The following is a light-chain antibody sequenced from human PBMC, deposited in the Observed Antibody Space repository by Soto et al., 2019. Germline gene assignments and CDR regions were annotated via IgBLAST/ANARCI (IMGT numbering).Light chain of an antibody. J-gene: IGLJ1*01. V-gene: IGLV2-14*01. Sequence: QSVLTQPASVSGSHGQSITISCTGSGSDIGAYNYVSWYQQHPGKAPKLLIHGVTRRPSGVSSRFSASKSAYTASLTISGRQAEYEANYYCSSFTTSYVYFFGPGSKLTVL. CDR3: SSFTTSYVYF. CDR2: GVT. CDR1: GSDIGAYNY.